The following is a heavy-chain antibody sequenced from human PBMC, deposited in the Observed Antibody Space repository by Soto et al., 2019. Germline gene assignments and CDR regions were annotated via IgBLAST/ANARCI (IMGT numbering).Heavy chain of an antibody. Sequence: QVQLQQSGPGLVKPSQTLSLTCAISGDSVSSNDATWDWIRQSPSRGLEWLGRTYSRSRWQTDSAISVKSRISINPDTSNNQVSLQLNSVTPDDTAVYYCTRLIGNSWLDSWGQGTLVTVSS. V-gene: IGHV6-1*01. CDR2: TYSRSRWQT. J-gene: IGHJ5*01. CDR3: TRLIGNSWLDS. D-gene: IGHD3-16*01. CDR1: GDSVSSNDAT.